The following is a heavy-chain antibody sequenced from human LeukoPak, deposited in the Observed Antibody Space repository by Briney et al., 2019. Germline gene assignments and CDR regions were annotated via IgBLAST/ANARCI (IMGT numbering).Heavy chain of an antibody. V-gene: IGHV3-11*01. CDR1: GFTFSDYY. CDR3: ARGLSSGWYSLGYFQH. J-gene: IGHJ1*01. CDR2: ISSSGSTI. D-gene: IGHD6-19*01. Sequence: GGSLRLSCAASGFTFSDYYMSWIRQAPGKGLEWVSYISSSGSTIYYADSVKGRFTISRDNAKNSLYLQMNSLRAEDTAVYYCARGLSSGWYSLGYFQHWGQGTLVTVSS.